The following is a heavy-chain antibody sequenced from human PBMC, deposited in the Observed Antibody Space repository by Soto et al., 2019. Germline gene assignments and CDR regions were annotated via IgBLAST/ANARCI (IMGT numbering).Heavy chain of an antibody. V-gene: IGHV5-51*01. J-gene: IGHJ6*02. D-gene: IGHD2-2*01. CDR1: GYSFTSYW. CDR3: ATTDIVLVPAASQTHYYYYYGMDV. Sequence: GESLKISCKGSGYSFTSYWIGWVRQMPGKGLEWMGIIYPGDSDTRYSPSFQGQVTISADKSISTAYLQWSSLKASDTAMYYCATTDIVLVPAASQTHYYYYYGMDVWGQGTTVTVSS. CDR2: IYPGDSDT.